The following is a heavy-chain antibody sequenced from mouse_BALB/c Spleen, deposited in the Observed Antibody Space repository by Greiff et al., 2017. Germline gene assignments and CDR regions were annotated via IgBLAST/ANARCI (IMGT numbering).Heavy chain of an antibody. CDR1: GFNIKDTY. V-gene: IGHV14-3*02. CDR3: AIRVYYGYDEGFAY. D-gene: IGHD2-2*01. Sequence: EVQLQESGAELVKPGASVKLSCTASGFNIKDTYMHWVKQRPEQGLEWIGRIDPANGNTKYAPKFQGKATITADTSSNTAYLQLSSLTSEDTAVYYCAIRVYYGYDEGFAYWGQGTLVTVSA. CDR2: IDPANGNT. J-gene: IGHJ3*01.